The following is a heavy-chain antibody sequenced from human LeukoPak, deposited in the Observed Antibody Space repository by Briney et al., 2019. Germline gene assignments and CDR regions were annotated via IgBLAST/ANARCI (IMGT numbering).Heavy chain of an antibody. J-gene: IGHJ5*02. CDR3: ARSRYFDWLLYLRRGVTHWFDP. CDR1: GYSISSGYY. D-gene: IGHD3-9*01. Sequence: SETLSLTCTVSGYSISSGYYWGWIRQPPGKGLEWIGSIYHSGSTYYNPSLKSRVTISVDTSKNQFSLKLSSVTAADTAVYYCARSRYFDWLLYLRRGVTHWFDPWGQGTLVTVSS. CDR2: IYHSGST. V-gene: IGHV4-38-2*02.